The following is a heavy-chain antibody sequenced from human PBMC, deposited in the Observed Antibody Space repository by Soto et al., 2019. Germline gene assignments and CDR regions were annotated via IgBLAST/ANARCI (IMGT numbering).Heavy chain of an antibody. V-gene: IGHV1-3*01. CDR2: INAGNGNT. Sequence: QVQLVQSGAEVKKPGASVKVSCKASGYTFTSYAMHWVRQAPGQRLEWMGWINAGNGNTKYSQKFQGRVTITRDTSASPAYMEMRSLRSEDTAVYYCASSYSNYALIDYYYYGMDVWGQGTTVTVSS. D-gene: IGHD4-4*01. CDR3: ASSYSNYALIDYYYYGMDV. J-gene: IGHJ6*02. CDR1: GYTFTSYA.